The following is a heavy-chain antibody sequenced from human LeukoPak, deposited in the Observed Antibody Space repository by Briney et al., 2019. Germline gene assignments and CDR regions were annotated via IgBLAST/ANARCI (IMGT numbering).Heavy chain of an antibody. Sequence: GASLQISSQSAGYIFVNHWINWVRQAPGKGLERVGIIHCGDSETRYSPSFQGQVTMSVDKSMSAAYLQWTSLQASDTAVYYCARVVAAVTTWGWSDPWGQGTLVTVSS. CDR3: ARVVAAVTTWGWSDP. D-gene: IGHD6-25*01. V-gene: IGHV5-51*01. J-gene: IGHJ5*02. CDR1: GYIFVNHW. CDR2: IHCGDSET.